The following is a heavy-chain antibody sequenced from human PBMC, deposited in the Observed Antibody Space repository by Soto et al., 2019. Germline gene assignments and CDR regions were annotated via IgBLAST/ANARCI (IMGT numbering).Heavy chain of an antibody. CDR2: INPSGGST. D-gene: IGHD3-3*01. Sequence: GASVKVSCKASGYTFTSYYMHWVRQAPGQGLEWMGIINPSGGSTSYAQKFQGRVTMTRDTSTSTVYMELSSLRSGDTAVYYCARMPFGVVIKRDNWFDPWGQGTLVTVSS. V-gene: IGHV1-46*03. CDR1: GYTFTSYY. CDR3: ARMPFGVVIKRDNWFDP. J-gene: IGHJ5*02.